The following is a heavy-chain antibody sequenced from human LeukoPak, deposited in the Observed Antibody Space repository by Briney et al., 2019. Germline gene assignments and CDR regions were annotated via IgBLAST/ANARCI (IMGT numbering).Heavy chain of an antibody. CDR3: ARDVGGSSSFDY. D-gene: IGHD3-16*01. CDR1: GYTFTGYY. CDR2: INPNSGGT. V-gene: IGHV1-2*06. J-gene: IGHJ4*02. Sequence: ASVKVSCRASGYTFTGYYMHWVRQAPGQGLEWMGRINPNSGGTNYAQKFQGRVTMTRDTSISTAYMELSRLRSDDTAVYYYARDVGGSSSFDYWGQGTLVTVSS.